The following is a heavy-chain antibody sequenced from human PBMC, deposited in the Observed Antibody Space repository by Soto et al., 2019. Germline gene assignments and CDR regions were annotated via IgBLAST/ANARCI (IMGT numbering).Heavy chain of an antibody. CDR3: ARPHSGGVIIPFDY. CDR1: GGTFSSFA. V-gene: IGHV1-69*12. Sequence: QVQLVQSGAEVKKPGSSVKASCRASGGTFSSFAFSWVRQVPGQGLEWMGGIIPSFDTANYAQKFQGRVTITADESTSTAYMELSSLTSEETAVYFCARPHSGGVIIPFDYWGQGTLVTVSS. CDR2: IIPSFDTA. J-gene: IGHJ4*02. D-gene: IGHD3-16*02.